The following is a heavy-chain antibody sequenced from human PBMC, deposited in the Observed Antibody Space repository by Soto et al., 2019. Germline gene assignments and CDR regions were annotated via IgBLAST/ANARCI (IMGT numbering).Heavy chain of an antibody. CDR1: GYTFYSHS. J-gene: IGHJ6*02. CDR2: INADYGNT. CDR3: AGDTAVDFCSRKDV. D-gene: IGHD5-18*01. V-gene: IGHV1-18*01. Sequence: QAQLVQSGAEVRKPGASVKVSCKASGYTFYSHSISWVRQAPGQGLEWMGRINADYGNTQYAQKFRGRVTMTTDTTTATVAMDTTTMTSDLEPGYYCAGDTAVDFCSRKDVWGPGTTGTLSS.